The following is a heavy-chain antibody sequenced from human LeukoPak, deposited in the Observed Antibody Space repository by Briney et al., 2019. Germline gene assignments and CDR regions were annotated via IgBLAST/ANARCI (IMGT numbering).Heavy chain of an antibody. J-gene: IGHJ5*02. CDR3: TPTIVVVIP. D-gene: IGHD3-22*01. Sequence: GGSLRLSCAASGFTFSSYAMHWVRQAPGKGLEWVGRIKSKTDGGTTDYAAPVKGRFTISRDDSKNTLYLQMNSLKTEDTAVYYCTPTIVVVIPWGQGTLVTVSS. CDR2: IKSKTDGGTT. V-gene: IGHV3-15*07. CDR1: GFTFSSYA.